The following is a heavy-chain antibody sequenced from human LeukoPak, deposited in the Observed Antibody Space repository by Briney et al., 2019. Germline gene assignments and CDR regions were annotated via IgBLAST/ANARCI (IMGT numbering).Heavy chain of an antibody. Sequence: PGGSLRLSCAASGFAFSTYWMHWVRQAPGEGLVWVSRMNNDGRSTNYADSVKGRFTMSRDNAKNTLYLQMNSLRAEDTAVYYCATGGRYYLDNWGQGTLVTVS. CDR2: MNNDGRST. CDR1: GFAFSTYW. CDR3: ATGGRYYLDN. J-gene: IGHJ4*02. V-gene: IGHV3-74*01.